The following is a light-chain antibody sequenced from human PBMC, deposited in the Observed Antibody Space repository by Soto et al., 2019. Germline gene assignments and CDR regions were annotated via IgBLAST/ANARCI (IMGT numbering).Light chain of an antibody. CDR3: SSYAVRDKVI. Sequence: QSALTRPPSASGSLGQSVTISCTGNRSDVGGYNCVSWYQQHPGKAPSLMIHNVNERPSGVPDRFSGSKSGNTASLTGSVLQADDEADYYSSSYAVRDKVIFGGGTKLTVL. CDR1: RSDVGGYNC. CDR2: NVN. J-gene: IGLJ2*01. V-gene: IGLV2-8*01.